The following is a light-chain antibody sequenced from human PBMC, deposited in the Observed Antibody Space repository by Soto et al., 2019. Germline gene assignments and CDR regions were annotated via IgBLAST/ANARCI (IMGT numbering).Light chain of an antibody. Sequence: DIELTQAPSSPSASVGDKVTIAWRASQGISNFLAWYQQIPGKVPKILIFAASTLPSGVPSLFSGGGAGADFTLTISSLQPEDVTTDYCRNYNRAPLTFCGGTQVDI. CDR2: AAS. CDR3: RNYNRAPLT. CDR1: QGISNF. V-gene: IGKV1-27*01. J-gene: IGKJ4*01.